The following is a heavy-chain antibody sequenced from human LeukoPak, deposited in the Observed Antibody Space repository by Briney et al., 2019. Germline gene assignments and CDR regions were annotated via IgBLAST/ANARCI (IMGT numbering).Heavy chain of an antibody. CDR3: VGGITMLRD. CDR2: INSQSYTI. CDR1: GFTFSSYE. J-gene: IGHJ4*02. Sequence: GGSLRLSCAASGFTFSSYEMNWVRQAPGKGLEWVSSINSQSYTIYYADSVKGRFTISRDNAKNSLYLQMNSLRAEDTAVYYCVGGITMLRDWGQGTLVTVSS. D-gene: IGHD3-10*01. V-gene: IGHV3-48*03.